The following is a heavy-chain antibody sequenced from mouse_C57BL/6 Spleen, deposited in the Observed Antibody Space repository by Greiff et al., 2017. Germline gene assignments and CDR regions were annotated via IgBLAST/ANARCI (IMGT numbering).Heavy chain of an antibody. CDR1: GFTFSSYA. CDR3: AREAPYEGFAY. J-gene: IGHJ3*01. CDR2: ISDGGSYT. V-gene: IGHV5-4*01. D-gene: IGHD2-3*01. Sequence: VQVVESGGGLVKPGGSLKLSCAASGFTFSSYAMSWVRQTPEKRLEWVATISDGGSYTYYPDNVKGRFTISRDNAKNNLYLQMSHLKSEDTAMYYCAREAPYEGFAYWGQGTLVTVSA.